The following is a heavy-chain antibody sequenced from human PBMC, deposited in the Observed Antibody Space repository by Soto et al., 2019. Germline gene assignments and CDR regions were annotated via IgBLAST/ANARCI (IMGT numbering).Heavy chain of an antibody. Sequence: ASVKVSCRASGYTFTSCGISCVRQAPGQGXEXMGWISAYTGNKKYAKKLKGRVTMTKDKSTSTAYMELRSLRSQQTAVYYCARISSLYDSSGYYYGDAFDIWGQGTMVTVSS. CDR2: ISAYTGNK. V-gene: IGHV1-18*01. J-gene: IGHJ3*02. CDR1: GYTFTSCG. CDR3: ARISSLYDSSGYYYGDAFDI. D-gene: IGHD3-22*01.